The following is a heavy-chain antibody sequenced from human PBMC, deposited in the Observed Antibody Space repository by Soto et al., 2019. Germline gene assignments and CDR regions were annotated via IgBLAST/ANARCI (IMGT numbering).Heavy chain of an antibody. Sequence: QVQLVESGGGAVQPGRSLRLSCAASGFTFSAYGMHWVRQAPGKGLEWVAVVSNDGRSEHYADSVKGRFTISRDNSKNTLSLQMYSLRAEDTAMYYCVRGDDRVDWGQGTLVTVSS. CDR3: VRGDDRVD. D-gene: IGHD1-1*01. CDR1: GFTFSAYG. CDR2: VSNDGRSE. V-gene: IGHV3-30*03. J-gene: IGHJ4*02.